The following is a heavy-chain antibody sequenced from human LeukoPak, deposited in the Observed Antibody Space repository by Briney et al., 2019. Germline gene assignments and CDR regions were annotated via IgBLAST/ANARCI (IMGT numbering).Heavy chain of an antibody. CDR1: GFTFSSYW. Sequence: GGSLRLSCAASGFTFSSYWMSWVRQAPGKGLEWVANIKQDGSEKYYVDSVKGRFTISRDNAKNSLYLQMNSLRAEDTAVYYCARDRKHSSSWYLSDIGGFHFDYWGQGTLVTVSS. CDR2: IKQDGSEK. D-gene: IGHD6-13*01. V-gene: IGHV3-7*01. J-gene: IGHJ4*02. CDR3: ARDRKHSSSWYLSDIGGFHFDY.